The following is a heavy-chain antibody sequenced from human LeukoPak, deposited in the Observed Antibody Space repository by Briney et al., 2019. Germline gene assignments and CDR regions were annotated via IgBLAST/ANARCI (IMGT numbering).Heavy chain of an antibody. D-gene: IGHD3-3*01. V-gene: IGHV4-59*08. CDR3: ARRHKYDFWSGYYQTANDAFDI. CDR1: VGSISSYY. Sequence: SETLSHTCMVPVGSISSYYWSWIRQPPGKGLEWIGYIYYSGSTNYNPSLKSRVTISVDTSKNQFSLKMSSVTAADTALYYCARRHKYDFWSGYYQTANDAFDIWGQGTMVTVSS. CDR2: IYYSGST. J-gene: IGHJ3*02.